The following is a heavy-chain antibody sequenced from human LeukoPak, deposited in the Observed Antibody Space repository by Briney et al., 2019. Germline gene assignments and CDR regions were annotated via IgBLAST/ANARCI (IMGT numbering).Heavy chain of an antibody. D-gene: IGHD2-21*02. CDR2: ISAYTGNT. CDR1: GYTFTSYG. CDR3: ARSFDCGGDCYGFDY. J-gene: IGHJ4*02. Sequence: ASVKVPCKASGYTFTSYGISWVRQAPGQGLEWMGWISAYTGNTNYAQKLQGRVTMNTDTSTSTAYMELRSLRSDDTAVYYCARSFDCGGDCYGFDYWGQGTLVTVSS. V-gene: IGHV1-18*01.